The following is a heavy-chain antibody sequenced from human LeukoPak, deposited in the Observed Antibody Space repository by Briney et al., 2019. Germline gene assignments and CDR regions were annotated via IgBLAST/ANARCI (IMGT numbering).Heavy chain of an antibody. Sequence: PGGSLRLSCADSGFTFSSYAMHWVRQAPGKGLEWVAVISYDGSNKYYADSVKGRFTISRDNSKNTLYLQMNSLRAEDTAVYYCARGGVVVAFYYFDYWGQGTLVTVSS. J-gene: IGHJ4*02. CDR2: ISYDGSNK. CDR1: GFTFSSYA. D-gene: IGHD2-21*01. V-gene: IGHV3-30-3*01. CDR3: ARGGVVVAFYYFDY.